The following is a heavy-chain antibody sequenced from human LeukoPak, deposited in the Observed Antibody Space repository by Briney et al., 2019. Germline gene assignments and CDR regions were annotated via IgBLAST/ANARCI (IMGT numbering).Heavy chain of an antibody. V-gene: IGHV4-34*01. CDR3: AXXXXXVRGVSRRAFDI. Sequence: SETLSLTCAVYGGSFSGYYWSWIRQPPGKGLEWIGEINHSGSTNYNPSLKSRVTISVDTSKNQFSLKLSSVTAADPAVYYCAXXXXXVRGVSRRAFDIWGQGTMVTVSS. CDR1: GGSFSGYY. D-gene: IGHD3-10*01. J-gene: IGHJ3*02. CDR2: INHSGST.